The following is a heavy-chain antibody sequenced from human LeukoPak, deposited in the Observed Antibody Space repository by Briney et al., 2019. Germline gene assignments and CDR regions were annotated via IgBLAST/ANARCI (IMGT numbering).Heavy chain of an antibody. V-gene: IGHV3-30*03. CDR3: ARDAPPIVT. D-gene: IGHD2/OR15-2a*01. J-gene: IGHJ4*02. CDR2: ISYDGSNK. Sequence: PGGSLRLSCAASGFTFSSYGMHWVRQAPGKGLEWVAVISYDGSNKYYADSVKGRFTISRDNSKNTLYLQMNSLRAEDTAVYYCARDAPPIVTWGQGTLVTVSS. CDR1: GFTFSSYG.